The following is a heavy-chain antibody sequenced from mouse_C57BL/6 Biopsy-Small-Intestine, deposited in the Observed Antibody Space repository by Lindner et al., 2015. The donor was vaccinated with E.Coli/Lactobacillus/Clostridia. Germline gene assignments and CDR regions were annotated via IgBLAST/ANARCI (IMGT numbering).Heavy chain of an antibody. D-gene: IGHD1-1*01. Sequence: GGSLKLSCTASGFIFGDHGMHWVRQAPEKGLEWVAYISGSSSTIFYADVLKGRFTISRDNAKNTLFLQMTSLRSEDTAIYYCARNYYGSGYDYWGQGTTLTVSS. CDR2: ISGSSSTI. J-gene: IGHJ2*01. CDR3: ARNYYGSGYDY. CDR1: GFIFGDHG. V-gene: IGHV5-17*01.